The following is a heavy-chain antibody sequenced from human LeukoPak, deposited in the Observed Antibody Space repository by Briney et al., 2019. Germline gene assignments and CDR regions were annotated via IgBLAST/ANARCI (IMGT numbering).Heavy chain of an antibody. Sequence: PGGSLRLSCAASGFTFSSYEMNWARQAPGKGLEWVSVIYSGGSTYYADSVKGRFTISRDNSKNTLYLQMNSLRAEDTAVYYCARDRLTGTTPWFDPWGQGTLVTVSS. D-gene: IGHD1-7*01. CDR3: ARDRLTGTTPWFDP. CDR2: IYSGGST. CDR1: GFTFSSYE. J-gene: IGHJ5*02. V-gene: IGHV3-66*02.